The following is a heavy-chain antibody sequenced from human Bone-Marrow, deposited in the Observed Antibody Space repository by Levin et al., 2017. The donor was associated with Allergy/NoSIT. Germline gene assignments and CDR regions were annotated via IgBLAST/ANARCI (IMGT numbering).Heavy chain of an antibody. J-gene: IGHJ3*02. CDR3: AARGEFGGFHI. V-gene: IGHV3-23*01. CDR2: IDNSGGST. D-gene: IGHD3-16*01. CDR1: GFSFSIYA. Sequence: SGGSLRLSCAASGFSFSIYAMNWVRQAPGKGLEWVSAIDNSGGSTFYAASVKGRFTISRDNSKNTLYLQVNSLRVDDTAVYYCAARGEFGGFHIWGQGTMVTVSS.